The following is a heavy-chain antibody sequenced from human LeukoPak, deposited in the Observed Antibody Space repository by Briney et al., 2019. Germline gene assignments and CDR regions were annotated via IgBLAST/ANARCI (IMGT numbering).Heavy chain of an antibody. D-gene: IGHD6-13*01. CDR2: INHSGST. CDR1: GGSFSGYY. Sequence: SETLSLTCAVYGGSFSGYYWSWIRQPPGKGLEWIGEINHSGSTYYNPSLKSRVTISVDRSKNQFSLKLSSVTAADTAVYYCAREVAAAGPFDYWGQGTLVTVSS. J-gene: IGHJ4*02. V-gene: IGHV4-34*01. CDR3: AREVAAAGPFDY.